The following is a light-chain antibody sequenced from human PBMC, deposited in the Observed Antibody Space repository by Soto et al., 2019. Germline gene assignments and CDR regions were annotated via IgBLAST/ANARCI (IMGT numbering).Light chain of an antibody. J-gene: IGKJ4*01. CDR2: DAS. Sequence: EIVFTQSPATLSLSPGEGATLSCRASQSVSTYLAWYQQKPGQAPRLLIYDASNRATGIPARFSGSGSGTDFTLTISSLEPEDFAVYYCKHRSNWPLTFGGGTKVDIK. CDR3: KHRSNWPLT. CDR1: QSVSTY. V-gene: IGKV3-11*01.